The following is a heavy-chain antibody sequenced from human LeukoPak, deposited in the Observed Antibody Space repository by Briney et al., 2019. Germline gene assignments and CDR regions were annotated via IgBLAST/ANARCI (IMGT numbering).Heavy chain of an antibody. CDR2: ISGSGGST. V-gene: IGHV3-23*01. CDR1: GFTFSSYA. D-gene: IGHD4-11*01. Sequence: GGSLRLSCEASGFTFSSYAMSWVRQAPGKGLEWVSAISGSGGSTYYADSVKGRFTISRDNSKNTLYLQMNSLRAEDTAVYYCAKVYSNYADYYYYGMDVWGQGTTVTVSS. CDR3: AKVYSNYADYYYYGMDV. J-gene: IGHJ6*02.